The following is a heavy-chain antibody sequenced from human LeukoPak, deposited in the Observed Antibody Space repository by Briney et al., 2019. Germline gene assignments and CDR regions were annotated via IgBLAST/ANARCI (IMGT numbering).Heavy chain of an antibody. CDR2: IYSDGSI. CDR1: GGSISSGGYY. Sequence: EALSLTCTVSGGSISSGGYYWSWVRQAPGKGLEWVSVIYSDGSIGYADSVKGRFTISRDNSKNTLYVQMNSLRDEDTAVYYCAKDQRWESPHYLDSWGQGTLVTVSS. V-gene: IGHV3-53*01. CDR3: AKDQRWESPHYLDS. J-gene: IGHJ4*02. D-gene: IGHD1-26*01.